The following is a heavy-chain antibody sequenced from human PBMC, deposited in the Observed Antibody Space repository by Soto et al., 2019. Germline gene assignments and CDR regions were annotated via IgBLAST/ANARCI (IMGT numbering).Heavy chain of an antibody. V-gene: IGHV3-15*01. CDR1: GFTFSNAW. CDR3: TTDATHYDFSTAN. J-gene: IGHJ4*02. D-gene: IGHD3-3*01. Sequence: GGSLRLSCAASGFTFSNAWMSWVRQAPGKGLEWVGRIKSKTDGGTTDYAAPVKGRFTISRDDSKNTLYLQMNSLKTEDTAVYYCTTDATHYDFSTANWGQGTLVTVSS. CDR2: IKSKTDGGTT.